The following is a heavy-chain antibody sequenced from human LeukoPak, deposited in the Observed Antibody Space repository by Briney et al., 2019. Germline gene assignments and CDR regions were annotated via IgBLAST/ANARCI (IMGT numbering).Heavy chain of an antibody. CDR3: ARGIVVVPAALRYFDY. Sequence: PSETLSLTCTVSGGSISSGGYYWSWIRQHPGKGLEWIGYIYYSGSTYYNPPLKSRVTISVDTSKNQFSLKLSSVTAADTAVYYCARGIVVVPAALRYFDYWGQGTLVTVSS. V-gene: IGHV4-31*03. D-gene: IGHD2-2*01. J-gene: IGHJ4*02. CDR2: IYYSGST. CDR1: GGSISSGGYY.